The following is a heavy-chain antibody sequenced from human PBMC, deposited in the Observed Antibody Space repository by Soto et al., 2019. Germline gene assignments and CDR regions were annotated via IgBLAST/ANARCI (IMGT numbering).Heavy chain of an antibody. Sequence: SQTLSLTCAISGDSVSSNSAAWNWIRQSPSRGLEWLGRTYYRSKWYNDYAVSVKSRITINPDTSKNQFSLQLNSVTQEDTAVYSCHSGAVAQFDYWGQGTLVTVSS. CDR1: GDSVSSNSAA. J-gene: IGHJ4*02. D-gene: IGHD6-19*01. CDR2: TYYRSKWYN. V-gene: IGHV6-1*01. CDR3: HSGAVAQFDY.